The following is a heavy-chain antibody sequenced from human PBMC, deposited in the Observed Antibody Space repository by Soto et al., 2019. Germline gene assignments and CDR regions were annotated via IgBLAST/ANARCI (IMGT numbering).Heavy chain of an antibody. V-gene: IGHV4-30-2*01. J-gene: IGHJ4*02. CDR2: IYHSGST. D-gene: IGHD4-4*01. CDR1: GGSINTATHS. CDR3: ARGGGVTTTGDDY. Sequence: QLQLQESGSGLVKPSQTLSLTCAVSGGSINTATHSWSWIRQPPGKGLEWIGYIYHSGSTYYNPSVKSRVTISIDESNHEFSLRLSSVTAADTAVYSCARGGGVTTTGDDYWGQGILVTVSS.